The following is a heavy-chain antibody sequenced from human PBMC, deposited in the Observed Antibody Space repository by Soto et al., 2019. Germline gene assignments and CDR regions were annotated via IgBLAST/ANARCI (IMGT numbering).Heavy chain of an antibody. CDR1: GFTFSTYS. Sequence: GGSLRLSCSVSGFTFSTYSMAWIRQAPGKGLEWLSYISSSSSVIYYADSVKGRITVSRDNGKNALSLQMHSLRADDTAVYYCARYLIIPRAFDIWGQGTAVTVSS. J-gene: IGHJ3*02. CDR3: ARYLIIPRAFDI. V-gene: IGHV3-48*04. D-gene: IGHD2-21*01. CDR2: ISSSSSVI.